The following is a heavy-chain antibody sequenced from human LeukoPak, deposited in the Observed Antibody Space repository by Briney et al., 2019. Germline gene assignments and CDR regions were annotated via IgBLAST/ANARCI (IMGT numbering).Heavy chain of an antibody. CDR3: AKSTMVIQAALRY. V-gene: IGHV3-23*01. CDR2: ISGSGGST. CDR1: GFTFSSYV. Sequence: RPGGSLRLSCAASGFTFSSYVRSWVRQAPGKGLEWLSAISGSGGSTYYADSVKGRFTISRDNSKNTLYLQMNSLRAEDTAVYYCAKSTMVIQAALRYWGQGTLVTVSS. D-gene: IGHD3-10*01. J-gene: IGHJ4*02.